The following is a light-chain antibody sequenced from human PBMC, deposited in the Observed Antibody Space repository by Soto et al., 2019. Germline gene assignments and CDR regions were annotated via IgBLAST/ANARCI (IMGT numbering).Light chain of an antibody. CDR2: DAS. Sequence: VLTHSPATLSLSPGGRATLSCGASQSVSSTYIAWYQQRPGLAPRLLIYDASFRASGVPDRFSGSGSGTDFTLTISRLEPEDFAIYYCHQRQSWPRTFGQGTKVDIK. CDR3: HQRQSWPRT. V-gene: IGKV3D-20*01. CDR1: QSVSSTY. J-gene: IGKJ1*01.